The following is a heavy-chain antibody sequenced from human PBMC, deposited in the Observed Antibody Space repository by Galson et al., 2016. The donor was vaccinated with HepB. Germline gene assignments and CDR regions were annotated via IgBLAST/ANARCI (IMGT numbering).Heavy chain of an antibody. CDR2: IYRGATT. CDR1: DDSVTTSHYY. J-gene: IGHJ3*02. D-gene: IGHD3-16*02. CDR3: VRLGQLSLDAFEI. V-gene: IGHV4-61*03. Sequence: SETLSLTCTVSDDSVTTSHYYWSWIRQPPGKGLEWIGYIYRGATTSFNPSLKSRVSIPVDPSKNHFSLRLTSVTAADTAMYYCVRLGQLSLDAFEIWGQGTMVTVSS.